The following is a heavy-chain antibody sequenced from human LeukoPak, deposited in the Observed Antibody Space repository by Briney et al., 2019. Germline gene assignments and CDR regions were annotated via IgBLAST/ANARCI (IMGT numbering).Heavy chain of an antibody. Sequence: GGSLRLSCAASGFTFGNYAMSWVRQAPGKGLEWVSGISGSGSSTFYADSVTGRFTISRDNAKNSLYLQMNSLRAEDTAVYYCARGGGGDEIDYWGQGTLVTVSS. CDR2: ISGSGSST. J-gene: IGHJ4*02. D-gene: IGHD3-10*01. CDR1: GFTFGNYA. CDR3: ARGGGGDEIDY. V-gene: IGHV3-23*01.